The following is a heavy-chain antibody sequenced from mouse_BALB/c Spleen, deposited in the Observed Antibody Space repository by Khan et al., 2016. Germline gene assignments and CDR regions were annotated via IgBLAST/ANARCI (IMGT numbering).Heavy chain of an antibody. Sequence: QVQLQQSGAELVKPGASVQLSCKASGFTFTDNTIHWVKQKSGQGLEWIGWFYPGSVSIKYNEKFKDKATLTADKSSSTVYMELSRLTSEDSAVYFCVKNGFTTAPFAYWGQGTLVTVSA. CDR2: FYPGSVSI. D-gene: IGHD1-2*01. J-gene: IGHJ3*01. CDR1: GFTFTDNT. CDR3: VKNGFTTAPFAY. V-gene: IGHV1-62-2*01.